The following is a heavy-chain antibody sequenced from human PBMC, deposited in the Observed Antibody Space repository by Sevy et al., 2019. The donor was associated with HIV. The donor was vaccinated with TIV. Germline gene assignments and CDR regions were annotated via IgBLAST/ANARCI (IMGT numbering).Heavy chain of an antibody. CDR2: ISAYNGNT. J-gene: IGHJ4*02. CDR1: GYTFTSYG. D-gene: IGHD3-3*01. V-gene: IGHV1-18*01. Sequence: ASVKVSCKASGYTFTSYGISWVRQAPGQGLEWMGWISAYNGNTNYAQKLQGRATMTTDTSTSTAYMELRSLRSDDTAVYYCARAGSGYYDWNTYFDYWGQGTLVTVSS. CDR3: ARAGSGYYDWNTYFDY.